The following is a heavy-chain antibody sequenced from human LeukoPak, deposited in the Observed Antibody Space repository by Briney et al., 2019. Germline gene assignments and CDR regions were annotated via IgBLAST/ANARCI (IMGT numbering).Heavy chain of an antibody. J-gene: IGHJ4*02. Sequence: GGSLRLSCSASGFTFSKYAMHWVRQAPGKGLEFVSGINDDWGTTDYADSVKGRFTISRDNSKNTLYLHMNSLRTDDTALYYSVRGLYGLGWDYWGQGTLVTVSS. CDR2: INDDWGTT. V-gene: IGHV3-64D*06. D-gene: IGHD3-10*01. CDR1: GFTFSKYA. CDR3: VRGLYGLGWDY.